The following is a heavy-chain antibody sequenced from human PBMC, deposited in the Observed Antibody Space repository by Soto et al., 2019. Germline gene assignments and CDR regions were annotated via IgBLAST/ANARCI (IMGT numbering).Heavy chain of an antibody. J-gene: IGHJ4*02. CDR2: ISCDGGKT. D-gene: IGHD4-4*01. V-gene: IGHV3-30*04. CDR1: AFTFRSYT. CDR3: ARDRDSSYFPPPYYFDS. Sequence: SLKISCAAPAFTFRSYTMHWARQAPGKGLEWVATISCDGGKTYYADSVRGRFTISRDNSKSTLFLQMDSLRPEDTAVYSCARDRDSSYFPPPYYFDSWGQGTLVTAPQ.